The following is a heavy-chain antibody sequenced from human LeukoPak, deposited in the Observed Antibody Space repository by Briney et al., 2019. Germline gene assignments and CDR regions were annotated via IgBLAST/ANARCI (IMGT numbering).Heavy chain of an antibody. CDR1: GFTFSSYA. V-gene: IGHV3-30*01. CDR2: ISYDGSNK. J-gene: IGHJ4*02. Sequence: GRSLRLSCAASGFTFSSYAMHWVRQAPGKGLEWVAVISYDGSNKYYADSVKGRFTISRDNSKNTLYLQMNSLRAEDTAVYYYAREEGITIFGVVIIPAGHFDYWGQGTLVTVSS. D-gene: IGHD3-3*01. CDR3: AREEGITIFGVVIIPAGHFDY.